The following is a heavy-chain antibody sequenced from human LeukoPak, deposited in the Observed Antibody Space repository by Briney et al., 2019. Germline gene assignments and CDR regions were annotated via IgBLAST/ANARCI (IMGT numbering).Heavy chain of an antibody. D-gene: IGHD6-13*01. Sequence: LSETLSLTCTVSDDSISDYYWSWIRQPPGKGLEWIGYISYSGSANYNPSLKSRVTISLDTSKNQFSLKLTSVTTADTAVFYCARTHSSSLIWFDPWGQGTLVIVSS. CDR2: ISYSGSA. CDR1: DDSISDYY. J-gene: IGHJ5*02. CDR3: ARTHSSSLIWFDP. V-gene: IGHV4-59*01.